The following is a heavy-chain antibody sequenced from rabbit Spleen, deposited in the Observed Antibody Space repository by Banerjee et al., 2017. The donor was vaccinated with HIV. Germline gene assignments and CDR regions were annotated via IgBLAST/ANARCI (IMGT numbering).Heavy chain of an antibody. Sequence: QQLEESGGGLVQPGGSLKLSCKASGFDFSSYYMSWVRQAPGKGLEWIGYIDPIFGSTYYASWVNGRFTISSHNAQNTLYLQLNSLTAADTATYFCARNYVNAFDPWGQGTLVTVS. D-gene: IGHD1-1*01. CDR3: ARNYVNAFDP. CDR1: GFDFSSYY. J-gene: IGHJ2*01. V-gene: IGHV1S7*01. CDR2: IDPIFGST.